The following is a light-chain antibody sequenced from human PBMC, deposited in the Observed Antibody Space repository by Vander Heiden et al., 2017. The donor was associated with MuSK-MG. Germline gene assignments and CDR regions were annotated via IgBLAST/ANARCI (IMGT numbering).Light chain of an antibody. CDR3: TQSLHTPYS. CDR1: QSLLHSNGNYY. CDR2: VGS. J-gene: IGKJ2*01. V-gene: IGKV2-28*01. Sequence: DILITQSPLYLPGTHGEPDYISCMSSQSLLHSNGNYYLDWYLQKPGQSPQLLIYVGSYRACGVPDRFSGSGSGTDFTLKITRVEADDVGVYYCTQSLHTPYSFGQGTKLDIK.